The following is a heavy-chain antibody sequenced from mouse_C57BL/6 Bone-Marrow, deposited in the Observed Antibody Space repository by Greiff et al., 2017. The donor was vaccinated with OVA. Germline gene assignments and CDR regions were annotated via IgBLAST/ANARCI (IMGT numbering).Heavy chain of an antibody. CDR3: ARSSYDGYWWYFDV. V-gene: IGHV1-9*01. CDR1: GYTFTGYW. D-gene: IGHD2-3*01. J-gene: IGHJ1*03. Sequence: VMLVESGAELMKPGASVKLSCKATGYTFTGYWIEWVKQRPGHGLEWIGEILPGSGSTNYNEKFKGKATFTADTSSNTAYMQLSSLTTEDSAIDYCARSSYDGYWWYFDVWGTGTTVTVSS. CDR2: ILPGSGST.